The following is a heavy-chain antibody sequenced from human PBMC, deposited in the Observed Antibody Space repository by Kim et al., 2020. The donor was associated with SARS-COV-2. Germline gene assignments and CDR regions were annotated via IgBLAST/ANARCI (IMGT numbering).Heavy chain of an antibody. D-gene: IGHD1-1*01. CDR2: NK. CDR3: ARDINEDFQH. Sequence: NKYYADSVKGRFTISRDNSKNTLYLQMNSLRAEDTAVYYCARDINEDFQHWGQGTLVTVSS. J-gene: IGHJ1*01. V-gene: IGHV3-33*01.